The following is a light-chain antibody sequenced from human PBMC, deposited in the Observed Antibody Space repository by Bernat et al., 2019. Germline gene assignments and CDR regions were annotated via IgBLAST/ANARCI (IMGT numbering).Light chain of an antibody. CDR3: HQCGSLPFA. V-gene: IGKV3-20*01. CDR2: GAS. Sequence: DTLLTQSPGTLSLSPGERATLSCRASRSLNSNYLAWFQHKPGQSPRLLTYGASSRASAVPDRLTGSGSETDFTLTLDRLEPEDSAVYYCHQCGSLPFAVGQGTKLEIQ. CDR1: RSLNSNY. J-gene: IGKJ2*01.